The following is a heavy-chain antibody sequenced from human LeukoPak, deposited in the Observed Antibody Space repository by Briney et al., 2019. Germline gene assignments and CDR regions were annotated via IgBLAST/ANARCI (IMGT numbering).Heavy chain of an antibody. J-gene: IGHJ5*02. V-gene: IGHV4-4*07. CDR1: GGSITSYH. D-gene: IGHD3-10*01. Sequence: PSETLSLTCTVSGGSITSYHWTWIRQPAGKGLEWIGRINTSESTTYNPSLKSRVTISIDTSKNQFSLKLTSVTAADTAVYYCARDSGTTGEVKFDPWGQEPWSPSPQ. CDR2: INTSEST. CDR3: ARDSGTTGEVKFDP.